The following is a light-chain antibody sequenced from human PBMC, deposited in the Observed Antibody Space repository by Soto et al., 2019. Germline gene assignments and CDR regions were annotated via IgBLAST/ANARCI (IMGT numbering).Light chain of an antibody. CDR3: SSFTNTITRYA. CDR1: SGDIGGYNY. Sequence: QSVLTQPASVSGSPGQSITISCTGTSGDIGGYNYVSWYQQHPGKAPKLLISEVTNRPSGVSNRFSGSKSGNTASLTISGLQAEDEADYYCSSFTNTITRYAFGTGTKVTVL. V-gene: IGLV2-14*01. J-gene: IGLJ1*01. CDR2: EVT.